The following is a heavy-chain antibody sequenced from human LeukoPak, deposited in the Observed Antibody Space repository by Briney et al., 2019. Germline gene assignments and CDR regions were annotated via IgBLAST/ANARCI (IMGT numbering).Heavy chain of an antibody. J-gene: IGHJ4*02. CDR3: ARYYYDSSGTFDY. CDR2: INHSGST. CDR1: GGSFSGYY. Sequence: SETLSLTCAVYGGSFSGYYWSWIRQPPGKGLEWIGEINHSGSTNYNPSLKSRVTTSVDTSKNQFSLKLSSVTAADTAVYYCARYYYDSSGTFDYWGPGTLVTVSS. D-gene: IGHD3-22*01. V-gene: IGHV4-34*01.